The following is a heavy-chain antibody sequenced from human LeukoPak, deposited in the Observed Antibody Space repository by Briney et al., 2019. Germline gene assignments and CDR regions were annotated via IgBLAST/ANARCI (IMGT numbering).Heavy chain of an antibody. D-gene: IGHD3-9*01. CDR3: ARASSRYYDILTGYYTREGYYYMDV. Sequence: SETLSLTCTVSGNSISSGDYYWSWIRQPAGKGLEWIGRIYTSGSTNYNPSLKSRVTMPVDTSKNQFSLKLSSVTAADTAVYYCARASSRYYDILTGYYTREGYYYMDVWGKGTTVTISS. V-gene: IGHV4-61*02. J-gene: IGHJ6*03. CDR1: GNSISSGDYY. CDR2: IYTSGST.